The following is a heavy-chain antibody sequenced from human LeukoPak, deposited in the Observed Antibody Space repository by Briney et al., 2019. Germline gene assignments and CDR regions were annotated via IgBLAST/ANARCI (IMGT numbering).Heavy chain of an antibody. CDR2: VYRDGGT. D-gene: IGHD6-13*01. CDR3: ARDLEVRGGAAAGRPYYYYYAMDV. CDR1: GFTVSSNY. V-gene: IGHV3-53*01. Sequence: PGGSLRLSCAASGFTVSSNYMSWVRQAPGKGLEWVSVVYRDGGTYYADSVKGRFTISRDNSKNTMYLQMNSLRAEDTAVYYCARDLEVRGGAAAGRPYYYYYAMDVWGQGTTVTVSS. J-gene: IGHJ6*02.